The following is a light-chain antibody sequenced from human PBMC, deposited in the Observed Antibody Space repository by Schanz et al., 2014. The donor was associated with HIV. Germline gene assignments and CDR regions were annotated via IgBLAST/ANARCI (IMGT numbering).Light chain of an antibody. CDR3: IAYTSDTVL. Sequence: QSALTQPASVSGSLGQAITISCTGTNTDIGHYNYVSWYQQHPGKAPKLILYDVTSRPSGVSSRFSGSKSDNTASLTISGLQPEDEADYYCIAYTSDTVLFGGGTKLTVL. CDR2: DVT. J-gene: IGLJ2*01. V-gene: IGLV2-14*03. CDR1: NTDIGHYNY.